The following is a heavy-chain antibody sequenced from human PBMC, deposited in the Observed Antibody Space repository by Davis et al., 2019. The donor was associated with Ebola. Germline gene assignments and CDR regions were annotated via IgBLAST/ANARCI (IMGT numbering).Heavy chain of an antibody. CDR3: ARDMRGFSWDGYFDS. D-gene: IGHD5-18*01. V-gene: IGHV3-30*03. Sequence: GESLKISCAASGFTFSTSWMSWVRQAPGKGLEWLGVITYDGSKTYYADSVKGRLTISRDNSKNTLYLQMNSLKFEDTAVYSCARDMRGFSWDGYFDSWGQGTLVTVSS. J-gene: IGHJ4*02. CDR1: GFTFSTSW. CDR2: ITYDGSKT.